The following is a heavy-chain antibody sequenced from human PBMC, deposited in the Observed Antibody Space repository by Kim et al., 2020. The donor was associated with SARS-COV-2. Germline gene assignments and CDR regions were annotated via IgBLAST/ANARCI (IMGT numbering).Heavy chain of an antibody. V-gene: IGHV4-34*01. J-gene: IGHJ4*02. CDR3: ARGDRIAAAGLKKTPDY. CDR2: INHSGST. Sequence: SETLSLTCAVYGGSFSGYYWSWIRQPPGKGLEWIGEINHSGSTNYNPSLKSRVTISVDTSKNQFSLKLSSVTAADTAVYYCARGDRIAAAGLKKTPDYWGQGTLVTVSS. CDR1: GGSFSGYY. D-gene: IGHD6-13*01.